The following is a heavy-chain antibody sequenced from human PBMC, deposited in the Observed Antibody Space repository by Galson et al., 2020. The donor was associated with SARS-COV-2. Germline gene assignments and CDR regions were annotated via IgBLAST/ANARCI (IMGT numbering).Heavy chain of an antibody. CDR1: GDSISSSNHY. J-gene: IGHJ6*02. D-gene: IGHD3-3*01. CDR3: ARAGRITIFGMLSYGMDV. Sequence: ETSETLSLTCTVSGDSISSSNHYWGWIRQPPGKGLEWIGSISYSGSTFYSPSLKSRVTIFADTSKNQFSLKVSSVTAADTATYYCARAGRITIFGMLSYGMDVWGQGTTVTVSS. V-gene: IGHV4-39*02. CDR2: ISYSGST.